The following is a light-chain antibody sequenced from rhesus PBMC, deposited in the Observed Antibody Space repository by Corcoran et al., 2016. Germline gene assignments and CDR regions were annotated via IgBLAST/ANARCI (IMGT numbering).Light chain of an antibody. J-gene: IGKJ3*01. CDR1: QSVSSS. V-gene: IGKV3-42*03. Sequence: EIVLTQSPATLSLSPGERATLSCRASQSVSSSLAWYQQKPGQVPRLLSYGAASRATGIPERFSGSVAGTDVTLTISCLEPEVFAVYYCQQYSHWPLFTFGPGTKLDIK. CDR3: QQYSHWPLFT. CDR2: GAA.